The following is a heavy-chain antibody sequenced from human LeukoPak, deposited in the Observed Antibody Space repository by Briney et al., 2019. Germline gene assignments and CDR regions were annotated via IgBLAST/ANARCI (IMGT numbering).Heavy chain of an antibody. CDR1: GFSFSSHW. Sequence: GGSLRLSCAGSGFSFSSHWMSWVRQAPGKGLEWVANIEQDGSETYYVDSVKGRFTISRDNAKNSLYLQMSSLRAEDTAAYYCARLYSTGCYGGPDYWGQGTLVTVSS. J-gene: IGHJ4*02. D-gene: IGHD6-19*01. CDR3: ARLYSTGCYGGPDY. CDR2: IEQDGSET. V-gene: IGHV3-7*01.